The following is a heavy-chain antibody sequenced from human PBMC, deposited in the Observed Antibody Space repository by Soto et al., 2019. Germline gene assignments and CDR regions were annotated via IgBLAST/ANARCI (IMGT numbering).Heavy chain of an antibody. CDR2: IIPILGIA. Sequence: QVQLVQSGAEVKKPGSSVKVSCKASGGTFSSYTISWVRQAPGQGLEWMGRIIPILGIANYAQKFQGRVTITADKSTSTAYMELSSLRSEDTAVYYCARGATRDYYYYMDVWGNGTTVTVSS. J-gene: IGHJ6*03. CDR3: ARGATRDYYYYMDV. V-gene: IGHV1-69*02. CDR1: GGTFSSYT.